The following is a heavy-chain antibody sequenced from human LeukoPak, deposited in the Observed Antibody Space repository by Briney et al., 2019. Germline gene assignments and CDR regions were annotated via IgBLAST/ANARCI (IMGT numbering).Heavy chain of an antibody. D-gene: IGHD6-19*01. CDR3: ARVIGKYSSGLDY. V-gene: IGHV3-33*01. CDR1: GFTFSSYG. CDR2: IWYDGSNK. Sequence: GGSLRLSCAAPGFTFSSYGMHWVRKAPGKGLGWVAVIWYDGSNKYYADSVKGRFTISRDNSKNTLYLQMNSLRAEDTAVYYCARVIGKYSSGLDYWGQGTLVTVSS. J-gene: IGHJ4*02.